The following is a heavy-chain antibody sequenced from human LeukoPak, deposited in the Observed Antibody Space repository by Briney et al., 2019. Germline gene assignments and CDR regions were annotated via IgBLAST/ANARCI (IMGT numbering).Heavy chain of an antibody. J-gene: IGHJ5*02. Sequence: GGSLRLSCAASGFTFSSYAMSWVRQAPGKGLEWVSGINGRGDSTVYADSVKGRFTISRDNSKNTLYLQMNSLRAEDTAVYYCARYYYDSSGYPSPNWFDPWGQGTLVTVSS. D-gene: IGHD3-22*01. CDR3: ARYYYDSSGYPSPNWFDP. V-gene: IGHV3-23*01. CDR2: INGRGDST. CDR1: GFTFSSYA.